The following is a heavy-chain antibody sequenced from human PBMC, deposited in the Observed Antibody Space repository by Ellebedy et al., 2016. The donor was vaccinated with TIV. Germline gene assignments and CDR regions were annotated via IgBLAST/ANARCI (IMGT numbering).Heavy chain of an antibody. Sequence: GESLKISXAASGFTFSSYGMHWVRQAPGKGLEWVAVISYDGCNKYYADSVKGRFTISRDNSKNTLYLQMNSLRAEDTAVYYCAKDPWELLRYYYYGMDVWGQGTTVTVSS. CDR2: ISYDGCNK. V-gene: IGHV3-30*18. J-gene: IGHJ6*02. D-gene: IGHD1-26*01. CDR3: AKDPWELLRYYYYGMDV. CDR1: GFTFSSYG.